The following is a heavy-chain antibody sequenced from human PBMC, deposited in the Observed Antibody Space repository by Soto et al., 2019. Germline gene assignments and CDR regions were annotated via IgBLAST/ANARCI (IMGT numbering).Heavy chain of an antibody. CDR3: ARDPLPSTVTTTYYYYYYMDV. D-gene: IGHD4-17*01. CDR2: ISSSGSTI. V-gene: IGHV3-11*01. Sequence: GGFLRLSCAASGFTFSDYYMSWIRQAPGKGLEWVSYISSSGSTIYYADSVKGRFTISRDNAKNSLYLQMNSLRAEDTAVYYCARDPLPSTVTTTYYYYYYMDVWGKGTTVTVSS. CDR1: GFTFSDYY. J-gene: IGHJ6*03.